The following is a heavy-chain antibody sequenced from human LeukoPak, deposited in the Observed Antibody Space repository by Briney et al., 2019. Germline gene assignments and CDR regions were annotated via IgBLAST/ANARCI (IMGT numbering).Heavy chain of an antibody. J-gene: IGHJ4*02. CDR1: GFTFSSYA. CDR3: AKDREGLSSGYDLEYFDY. Sequence: GGSLRLSCAASGFTFSSYAMNWVRQAPGKGLEWVSAISGGGGTTYYADSVKGRFTICRDNSKNTLFLQMNSLRAEDTAVYYCAKDREGLSSGYDLEYFDYWGQGTLVTVS. V-gene: IGHV3-23*01. CDR2: ISGGGGTT. D-gene: IGHD5-12*01.